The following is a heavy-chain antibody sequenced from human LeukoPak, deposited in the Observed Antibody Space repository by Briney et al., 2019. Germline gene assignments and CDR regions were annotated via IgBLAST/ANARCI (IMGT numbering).Heavy chain of an antibody. CDR3: ARDYYDSSGRKKIAEYFQH. J-gene: IGHJ1*01. V-gene: IGHV3-23*01. D-gene: IGHD3-22*01. CDR1: GFNFRIHG. CDR2: IGVSGIHT. Sequence: GGSLRLSCAASGFNFRIHGINWVRQAPGKGLEWVSAIGVSGIHTYFADSVRGRFSISRDDSRNTVYLQMNSLRAEDTAVYYCARDYYDSSGRKKIAEYFQHWGQGTLVTVSS.